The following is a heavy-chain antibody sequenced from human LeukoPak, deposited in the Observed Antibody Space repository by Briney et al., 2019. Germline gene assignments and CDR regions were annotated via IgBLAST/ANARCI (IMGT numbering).Heavy chain of an antibody. J-gene: IGHJ3*01. Sequence: SENLSLTCSVSGGSITDTNYYWAWIRQPPGKGLEWIANIYYTGTTYYNPSLKSRVTISVDTSNNQFSLKLSSATAADTAVYYCARDVSRTSWSWRWGQGTVVTVSS. V-gene: IGHV4-39*01. CDR3: ARDVSRTSWSWR. CDR1: GGSITDTNYY. D-gene: IGHD2-2*01. CDR2: IYYTGTT.